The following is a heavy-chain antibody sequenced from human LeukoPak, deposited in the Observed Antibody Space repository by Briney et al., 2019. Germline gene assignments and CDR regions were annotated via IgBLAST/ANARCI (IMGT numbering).Heavy chain of an antibody. Sequence: PGGSLRLSCAVSGVTVSTNYMGWVRQAPGKGLKWVSVIYADGGGGGTYYADSVKGRFTISRDNSRNTLYLQMSNLRADDTAMYYCSRDRSRGYSFTWGQGTLVTVSS. V-gene: IGHV3-53*01. J-gene: IGHJ5*02. CDR1: GVTVSTNY. CDR2: IYADGGGGGT. CDR3: SRDRSRGYSFT. D-gene: IGHD5-12*01.